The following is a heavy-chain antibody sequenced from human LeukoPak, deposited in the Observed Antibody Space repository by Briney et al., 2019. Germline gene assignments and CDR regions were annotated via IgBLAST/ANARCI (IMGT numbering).Heavy chain of an antibody. Sequence: TGGSLRLSCEGSRFTFSRYAMTWVRQAPGKGLEWVANIKKDGSEKYYVDAVKGRFTISRDNAKTSLYLQMNSLRAEDTAVYYCARDLSGIAGYTYGRGIDYWGQGTLVTVSS. V-gene: IGHV3-7*01. J-gene: IGHJ4*02. D-gene: IGHD5-18*01. CDR1: RFTFSRYA. CDR3: ARDLSGIAGYTYGRGIDY. CDR2: IKKDGSEK.